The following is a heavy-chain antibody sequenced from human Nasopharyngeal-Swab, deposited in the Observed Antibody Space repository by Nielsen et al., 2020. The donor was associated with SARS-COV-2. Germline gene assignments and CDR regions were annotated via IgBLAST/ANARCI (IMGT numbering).Heavy chain of an antibody. Sequence: GKGLEWIGEINHSGNTNYNPSLKSRVTISVDTSKNQFSLKLSSVTAADTAVYYCARGPTQQLVRDYWGQGTLVTVSS. CDR2: INHSGNT. J-gene: IGHJ4*02. D-gene: IGHD6-13*01. V-gene: IGHV4-34*01. CDR3: ARGPTQQLVRDY.